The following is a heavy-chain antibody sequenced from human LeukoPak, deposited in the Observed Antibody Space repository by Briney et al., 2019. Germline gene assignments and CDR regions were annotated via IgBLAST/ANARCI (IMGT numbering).Heavy chain of an antibody. CDR2: IYYTGST. D-gene: IGHD3-10*01. J-gene: IGHJ5*02. Sequence: SETLSLTCTVSGGSISNKYWSWIRQPPGKGREWIGYIYYTGSTNYNPSLKSRVSISVDTSKNQFSLKLNSVTAADTAVYYCARPQRQDTMGPWFDPWGQGTLVTVSS. V-gene: IGHV4-59*01. CDR1: GGSISNKY. CDR3: ARPQRQDTMGPWFDP.